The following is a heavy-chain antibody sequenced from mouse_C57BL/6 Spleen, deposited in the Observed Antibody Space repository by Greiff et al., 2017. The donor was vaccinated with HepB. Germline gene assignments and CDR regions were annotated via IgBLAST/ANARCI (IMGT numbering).Heavy chain of an antibody. J-gene: IGHJ3*01. Sequence: EVQRVESGGGLVKPGGSLKLSCAASGFTFSSYTMSWVRQTPEKRLEWVATISGGGGNTYYPDSVKGRFTISRDNAKNTLYLQMSSLRSEDTALYYCATLYYGYLAWFAYWGQGTLVTVSA. V-gene: IGHV5-9*01. CDR3: ATLYYGYLAWFAY. CDR2: ISGGGGNT. CDR1: GFTFSSYT. D-gene: IGHD2-2*01.